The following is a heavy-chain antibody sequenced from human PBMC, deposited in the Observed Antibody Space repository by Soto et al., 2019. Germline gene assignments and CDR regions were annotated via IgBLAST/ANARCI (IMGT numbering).Heavy chain of an antibody. CDR1: GGTLSDHG. Sequence: QVQLEQSGAEVKKPGSSVKISCKASGGTLSDHGVSWLRQAPGQGLEWVGGTIPVFNTAKYAPKFQGRVTIAADKSTNIAYMELGSLRSDDTAFYYCARGVYGSGKYYTGPSAFAIWGQGTLVIVSS. CDR3: ARGVYGSGKYYTGPSAFAI. V-gene: IGHV1-69*06. J-gene: IGHJ3*02. CDR2: TIPVFNTA. D-gene: IGHD3-10*01.